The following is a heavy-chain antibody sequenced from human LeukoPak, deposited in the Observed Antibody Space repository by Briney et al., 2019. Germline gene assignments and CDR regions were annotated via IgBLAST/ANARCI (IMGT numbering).Heavy chain of an antibody. Sequence: GASVKVSCKASGYTFTSYGISWVRQPPGQGLEWMGWISAYNGNTNYAQKLQGRVTMTTDTSTSTAYMELKSLRSDDTAVYYCASTPYYDSSGYNYWGQGTLVTVSS. CDR1: GYTFTSYG. CDR2: ISAYNGNT. J-gene: IGHJ4*02. V-gene: IGHV1-18*01. D-gene: IGHD3-22*01. CDR3: ASTPYYDSSGYNY.